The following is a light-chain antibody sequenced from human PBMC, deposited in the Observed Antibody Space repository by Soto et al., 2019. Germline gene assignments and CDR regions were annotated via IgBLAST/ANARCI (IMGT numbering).Light chain of an antibody. V-gene: IGLV2-8*01. CDR2: EVS. CDR1: SSDVGDYNY. J-gene: IGLJ2*01. CDR3: SSNAGSNNLV. Sequence: QSALTQPPSASGTPGQSVTIPCTRTSSDVGDYNYVSWYQQHPGKAPKLMIYEVSRRPSGVPDRFSGSKSGNTASLTVSGLQAEDEADYYCSSNAGSNNLVFGGGTKVTVL.